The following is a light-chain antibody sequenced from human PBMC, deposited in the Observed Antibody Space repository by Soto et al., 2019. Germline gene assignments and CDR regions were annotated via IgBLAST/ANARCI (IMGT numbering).Light chain of an antibody. V-gene: IGKV1-39*01. CDR3: QHSYSLPYT. J-gene: IGKJ2*01. Sequence: IQMTQSISSLSASVGDRVTITCRASQCVGSLLNWFQQKPGKAPKLLIYAASSLQSGAPSRFSGRVAGTDVHLIISSLRPEDVATYYCQHSYSLPYTFGPGTKLQI. CDR2: AAS. CDR1: QCVGSL.